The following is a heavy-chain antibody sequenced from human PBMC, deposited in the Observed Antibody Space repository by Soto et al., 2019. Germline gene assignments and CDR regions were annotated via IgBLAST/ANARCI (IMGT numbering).Heavy chain of an antibody. J-gene: IGHJ5*01. Sequence: EVHLLESGGGLVQPGGSLRLSCTASGFTFSSYAMTWVRQAPGRGLEGVSGITASGGRTYYADSVKGRFTISRDNSTSTLYLQMNSLRAGDTAVYYCAKDTRYADYVRWFDSWGQGTLVTVSS. CDR3: AKDTRYADYVRWFDS. V-gene: IGHV3-23*01. CDR2: ITASGGRT. D-gene: IGHD4-17*01. CDR1: GFTFSSYA.